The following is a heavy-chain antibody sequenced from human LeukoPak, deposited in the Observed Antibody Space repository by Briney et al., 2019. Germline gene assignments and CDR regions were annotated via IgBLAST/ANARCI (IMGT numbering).Heavy chain of an antibody. CDR2: IIPIFGIA. V-gene: IGHV1-69*04. CDR3: ARSDDSSGSYPSFDY. Sequence: ASVKVSCKASGGTFSSYAISWVRQAPGQGLEWMGRIIPIFGIANYAQKFQGRVTITADKSTSTAYMELSSLRSEDTAVYYCARSDDSSGSYPSFDYWGQGTLVTVSS. CDR1: GGTFSSYA. J-gene: IGHJ4*02. D-gene: IGHD3-22*01.